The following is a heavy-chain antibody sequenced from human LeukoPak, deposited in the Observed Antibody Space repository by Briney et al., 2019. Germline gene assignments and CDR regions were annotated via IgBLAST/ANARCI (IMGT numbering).Heavy chain of an antibody. V-gene: IGHV4-61*02. D-gene: IGHD3-16*02. CDR1: GGSISSGSYY. CDR2: IYYSGST. J-gene: IGHJ4*02. CDR3: ASDRIRYDYVWGSYRYTGDKGDY. Sequence: SQTLSLTCTVSGGSISSGSYYWSWIRQPAGKGLEWIGRIYYSGSTYYNPSLKSRVTISVDTSKNQFSLKLSSVTAADTAVYYCASDRIRYDYVWGSYRYTGDKGDYWGQGTLVTVSS.